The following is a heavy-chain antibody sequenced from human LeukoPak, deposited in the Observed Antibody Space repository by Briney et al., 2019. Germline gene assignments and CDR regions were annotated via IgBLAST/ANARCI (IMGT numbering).Heavy chain of an antibody. CDR2: INPDSGGT. Sequence: GASVKVSCKASGYIFTDFYIHWVRQAPGQGLEWMGRINPDSGGTNFAQEFQARVTVTRDTSISTAYTELSTLRSDDTAVYYCARPRATKLVDDGFDIWGQGTIVTVSS. J-gene: IGHJ3*02. CDR1: GYIFTDFY. CDR3: ARPRATKLVDDGFDI. V-gene: IGHV1-2*06. D-gene: IGHD1-26*01.